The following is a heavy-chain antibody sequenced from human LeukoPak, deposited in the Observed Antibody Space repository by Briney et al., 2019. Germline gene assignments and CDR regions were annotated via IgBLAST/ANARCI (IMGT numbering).Heavy chain of an antibody. D-gene: IGHD1-26*01. J-gene: IGHJ4*02. V-gene: IGHV3-48*01. CDR3: ASLVGATKDY. CDR2: ISSSSSTI. Sequence: GGSLRLSCAASGFTFSSYGMHWVRQAPGKGLEWVSYISSSSSTIYYADSVKGRFTISRDNAKNSLYLQMNSLRAEDTAVYYCASLVGATKDYWGQGTLVTVSS. CDR1: GFTFSSYG.